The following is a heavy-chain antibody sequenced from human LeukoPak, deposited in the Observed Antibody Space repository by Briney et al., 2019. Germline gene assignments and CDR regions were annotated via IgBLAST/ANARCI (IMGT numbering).Heavy chain of an antibody. V-gene: IGHV4-59*01. D-gene: IGHD6-13*01. CDR3: ARASMGYSSSWYFDY. CDR1: GGSISSYY. J-gene: IGHJ4*02. Sequence: ETLSLTCTVSGGSISSYYWSWIRQPPGKGLEWIGYIYHSGSSNYNPSLKSRVTISVDTSKQQFSLKLSSVTAADTAVYYCARASMGYSSSWYFDYWGQGTLVTVSS. CDR2: IYHSGSS.